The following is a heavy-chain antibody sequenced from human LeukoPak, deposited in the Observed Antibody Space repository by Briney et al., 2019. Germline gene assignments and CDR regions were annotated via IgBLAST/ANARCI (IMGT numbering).Heavy chain of an antibody. CDR1: GFSFTANW. CDR3: AQEGN. V-gene: IGHV3-7*01. J-gene: IGHJ4*02. CDR2: IKEDGSEK. Sequence: GSLRLSCLASGFSFTANWMSWVRQAPGKGPEWVASIKEDGSEKYYGDSVSGRFTISRDNAKNSLYLQMNSLRVEDTAVYYCAQEGNWGQGTLVTVSS.